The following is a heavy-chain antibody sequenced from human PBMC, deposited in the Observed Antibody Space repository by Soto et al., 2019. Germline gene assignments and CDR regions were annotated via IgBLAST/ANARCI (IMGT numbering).Heavy chain of an antibody. J-gene: IGHJ5*02. CDR1: GFTFSSFG. Sequence: SLRLSCAASGFTFSSFGVHWVRQAPGKGLQWVAVISYDGSNKYYADSVRGRFTISRDNFKNTLYLQMSSLRPEDTAVYYCAKDLVWFGELHHWGQGTLVTVSS. D-gene: IGHD3-10*01. CDR3: AKDLVWFGELHH. CDR2: ISYDGSNK. V-gene: IGHV3-30*18.